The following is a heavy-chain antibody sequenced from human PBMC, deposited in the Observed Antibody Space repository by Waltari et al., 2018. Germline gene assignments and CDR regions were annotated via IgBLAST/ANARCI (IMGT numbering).Heavy chain of an antibody. CDR2: INHSGST. V-gene: IGHV4-34*01. Sequence: QVQLQQWGAGLLKPSETLSLTCAVYGRFFSGYYWSWLRHPLGQGREWIGEINHSGSTNYNPSLKSRVTISVDTSKNQFSLKLSSVTAADTAVYYCARGILRYYYGSGSYLNWFDPWGQGTLVTVSS. J-gene: IGHJ5*02. CDR3: ARGILRYYYGSGSYLNWFDP. D-gene: IGHD3-10*01. CDR1: GRFFSGYY.